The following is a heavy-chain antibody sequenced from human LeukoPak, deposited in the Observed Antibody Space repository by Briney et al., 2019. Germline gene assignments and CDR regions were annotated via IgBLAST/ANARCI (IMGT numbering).Heavy chain of an antibody. CDR3: ARYNILTASDY. CDR1: GGSIGSNY. V-gene: IGHV4-59*01. Sequence: SETLSLTCTVSGGSIGSNYWSWIRQPPGKGLEWIGYIYYSGSTKYNPSLTSRVTISVDTSKNQFSLKLTSVTAADTAVYYCARYNILTASDYWGQGILVTVSS. D-gene: IGHD3-9*01. CDR2: IYYSGST. J-gene: IGHJ4*02.